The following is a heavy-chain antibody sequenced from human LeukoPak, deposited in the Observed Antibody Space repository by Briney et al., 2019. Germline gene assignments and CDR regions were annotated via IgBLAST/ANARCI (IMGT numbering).Heavy chain of an antibody. CDR3: ARTWDYNPRGRFDD. J-gene: IGHJ4*02. CDR2: ISTFNGQT. Sequence: ASVKVSCKASGYHFVNYAITWVRQAPGQGLEWMGWISTFNGQTNYAQNVQGRVTMTIDTSTSTAYMELRSLRSDDTAVYYCARTWDYNPRGRFDDWGQGTRVTVSS. CDR1: GYHFVNYA. V-gene: IGHV1-18*01. D-gene: IGHD4/OR15-4a*01.